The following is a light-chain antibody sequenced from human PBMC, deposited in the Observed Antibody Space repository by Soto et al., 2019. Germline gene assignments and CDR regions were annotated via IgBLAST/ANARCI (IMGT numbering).Light chain of an antibody. J-gene: IGLJ3*02. CDR3: VLYMGSGTWL. CDR2: STN. V-gene: IGLV8-61*01. CDR1: SGSDSTSYY. Sequence: QAVVTQEPSFSVSPGRTVSLTCGLSSGSDSTSYYPSWYQQTPGQAPRTLIYSTNTRSSGVPDRFSGSILGNKAALTITGAQADDESDYYCVLYMGSGTWLFGGGTKVTVL.